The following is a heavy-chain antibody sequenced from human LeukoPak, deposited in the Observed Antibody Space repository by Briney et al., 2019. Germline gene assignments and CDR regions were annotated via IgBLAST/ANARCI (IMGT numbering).Heavy chain of an antibody. CDR2: INHSGST. Sequence: SETLSLTCTVSGGSISSSSYYWSWIRQPPGKGLEWIGEINHSGSTNYNPSLKSRVTISVDTSKNQFSLKLSSVTAADTAVYYCARGYCSSTSCYWRYWGQGTLVTVSS. CDR1: GGSISSSSYY. J-gene: IGHJ4*02. V-gene: IGHV4-39*07. D-gene: IGHD2-2*01. CDR3: ARGYCSSTSCYWRY.